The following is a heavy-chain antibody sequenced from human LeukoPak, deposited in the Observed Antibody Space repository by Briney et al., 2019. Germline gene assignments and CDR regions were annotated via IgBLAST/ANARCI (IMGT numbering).Heavy chain of an antibody. J-gene: IGHJ4*02. D-gene: IGHD6-13*01. CDR1: GGSISSSSYY. V-gene: IGHV4-39*07. CDR3: ARGKYRIAARVDY. Sequence: SETLSLTCTVSGGSISSSSYYWGWIRQPPGKGLEWIGSIYYSGSTNYNPSLKSRVTISVDTSKNQFSLKLSSVTAADTAVYYCARGKYRIAARVDYWGQGTLVTVSS. CDR2: IYYSGST.